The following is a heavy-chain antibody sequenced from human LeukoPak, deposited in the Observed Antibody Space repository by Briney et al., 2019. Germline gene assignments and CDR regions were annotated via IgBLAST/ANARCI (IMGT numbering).Heavy chain of an antibody. V-gene: IGHV1-69*13. CDR1: GGTFSSYA. J-gene: IGHJ4*02. Sequence: AASVKVSCKASGGTFSSYAISWVRQAPGQGLEWMGGIIPIFGTANYAQKFQGRVTITADESTSTAYMELSSLRSEDTAVYYCASNPLWRPGKYYFDYWGQGTLVTVSS. CDR2: IIPIFGTA. CDR3: ASNPLWRPGKYYFDY.